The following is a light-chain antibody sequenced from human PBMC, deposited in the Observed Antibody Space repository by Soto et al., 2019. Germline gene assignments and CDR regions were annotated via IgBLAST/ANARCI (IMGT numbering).Light chain of an antibody. CDR3: CSYAGSSTSLYV. CDR2: EGS. V-gene: IGLV2-23*01. J-gene: IGLJ1*01. Sequence: QSALTQPASVSGSPGQSITISCTGTSSDVGSYNLVSWYQQHPGKAPKLMIYEGSKRPSGVSNRFSGSKSGNTASLTISGLQAKDEADYYCCSYAGSSTSLYVFGTGTKVTVL. CDR1: SSDVGSYNL.